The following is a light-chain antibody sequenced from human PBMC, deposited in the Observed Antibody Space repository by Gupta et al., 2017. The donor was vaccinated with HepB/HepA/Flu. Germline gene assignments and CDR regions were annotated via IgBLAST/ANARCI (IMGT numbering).Light chain of an antibody. J-gene: IGKJ1*01. CDR1: QTVGSNY. Sequence: IVLTQSPCTLSFSAGERATLSCSASQTVGSNYVAWYQQKPGQAPRLLIYWASTRATGIPDRFSGSGSGTDFTLTISRLEAEDFAVYYCQQYGGSPWTFGQGTKVEIK. CDR3: QQYGGSPWT. CDR2: WAS. V-gene: IGKV3-20*01.